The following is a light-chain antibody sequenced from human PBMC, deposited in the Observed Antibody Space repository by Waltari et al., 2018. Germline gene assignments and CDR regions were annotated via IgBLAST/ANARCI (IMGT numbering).Light chain of an antibody. V-gene: IGLV2-14*03. CDR3: SSYTSSSALV. CDR1: SSDVGGYNH. J-gene: IGLJ2*01. Sequence: QSALTQSASVSGSPGQSITISCTGTSSDVGGYNHVSWYQQHPGKAPKLMIYDVTNRPSGVSNLFSGSKSCNTASLTISGLQAEDEAYYYCSSYTSSSALVFGGGTKLTVL. CDR2: DVT.